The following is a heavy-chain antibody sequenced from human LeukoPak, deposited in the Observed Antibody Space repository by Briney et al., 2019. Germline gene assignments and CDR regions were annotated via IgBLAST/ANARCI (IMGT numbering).Heavy chain of an antibody. J-gene: IGHJ4*02. D-gene: IGHD3-22*01. CDR2: IYYSGST. V-gene: IGHV4-59*01. CDR1: GGSISSYY. CDR3: ARDRGDSSGYYST. Sequence: NASETLSLTCTVSGGSISSYYWSWIRQPPGKGLEWIGYIYYSGSTNYNPSLKSRVTISVDTSKNQFSLKLSSVTAADTAVYYCARDRGDSSGYYSTWGQGTLVTVSS.